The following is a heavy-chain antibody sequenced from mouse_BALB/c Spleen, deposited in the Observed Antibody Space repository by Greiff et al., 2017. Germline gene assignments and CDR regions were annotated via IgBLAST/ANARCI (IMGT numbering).Heavy chain of an antibody. CDR2: ISSGGSYT. D-gene: IGHD3-3*01. J-gene: IGHJ3*01. Sequence: DVKLVESGGGLVKPGGSLKLSCAASGFTFSSYAMSWVRQSPAKRLEWVAEISSGGSYTYYPDTVTGRFTISRDNAKNTLYLEMSSLRSEDTAMYYCARAGTGSWFAYWGQGTLVTVSA. CDR1: GFTFSSYA. CDR3: ARAGTGSWFAY. V-gene: IGHV5-9-4*01.